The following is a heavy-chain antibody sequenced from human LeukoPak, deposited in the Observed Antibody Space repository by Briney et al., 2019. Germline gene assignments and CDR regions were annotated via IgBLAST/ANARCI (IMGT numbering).Heavy chain of an antibody. CDR2: IYYSGGT. CDR3: ARGGLENGYHSNDGFDI. V-gene: IGHV4-59*01. J-gene: IGHJ3*02. CDR1: GGSISGYY. D-gene: IGHD3-22*01. Sequence: SETLSLTCTVSGGSISGYYWSWIRQPPGKGLEWIGYIYYSGGTKYNPSLKSRVTVSVDTSRNQFSLKLSSVTAADTAVYYCARGGLENGYHSNDGFDIWGQGTMVTVSS.